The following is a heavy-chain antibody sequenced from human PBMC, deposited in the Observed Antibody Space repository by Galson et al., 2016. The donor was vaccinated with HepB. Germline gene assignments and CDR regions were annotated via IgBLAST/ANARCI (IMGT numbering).Heavy chain of an antibody. CDR2: IYSGGRT. D-gene: IGHD3-10*01. Sequence: SLRLSCAASGFSVSNNYMRWVRQAPGKGLEWVSLIYSGGRTEYADSVKGRFTISRDNSKNTLYLQMNNLRAEDTALYYCARDSGAHFNFWGPGTLVTVSS. CDR3: ARDSGAHFNF. V-gene: IGHV3-66*01. CDR1: GFSVSNNY. J-gene: IGHJ4*02.